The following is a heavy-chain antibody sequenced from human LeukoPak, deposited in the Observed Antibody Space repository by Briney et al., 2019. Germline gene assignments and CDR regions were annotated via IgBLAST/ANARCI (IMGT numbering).Heavy chain of an antibody. CDR3: AKGRAAAGFYYFDY. CDR1: GFTSSSYG. V-gene: IGHV3-30*18. J-gene: IGHJ4*02. D-gene: IGHD6-13*01. CDR2: ISYDGSNK. Sequence: GGSLRLSCAASGFTSSSYGMHWVRQAPGKGLEWVAVISYDGSNKYYADSVKGRFTISRDNSKNTLYLQMNSLRAEDTAVYYCAKGRAAAGFYYFDYWGQGTLVTVSS.